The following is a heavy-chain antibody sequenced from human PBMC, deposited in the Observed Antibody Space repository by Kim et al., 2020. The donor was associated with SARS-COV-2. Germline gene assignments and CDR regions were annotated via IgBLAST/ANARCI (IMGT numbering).Heavy chain of an antibody. V-gene: IGHV3-48*03. CDR2: ISSSGSTI. CDR1: GFTFSSYE. J-gene: IGHJ6*02. Sequence: GGSLRLSCAASGFTFSSYEMNWVRQAPGKGLEWVSYISSSGSTIYYADSVKGRFTISRDNAKNSLYLQMNSLRAEDTAVYYCARENYGSGRGYYYYYGMDVWGQGTTVTVSS. D-gene: IGHD3-10*01. CDR3: ARENYGSGRGYYYYYGMDV.